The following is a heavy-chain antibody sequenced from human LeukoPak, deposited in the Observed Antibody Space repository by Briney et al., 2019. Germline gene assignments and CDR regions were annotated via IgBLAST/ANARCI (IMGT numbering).Heavy chain of an antibody. Sequence: SETLSLTCTVSGGSINSGDYYWVWIRQPPGKGLEWIGSIYYSGSTSYNPSLKSRVTMTVDTSKSQFSLKLSSVTAADTAVYYCAGTYGSGSSEFDPWGQGTLLTVSS. J-gene: IGHJ5*02. CDR1: GGSINSGDYY. V-gene: IGHV4-39*01. CDR2: IYYSGST. D-gene: IGHD3-10*01. CDR3: AGTYGSGSSEFDP.